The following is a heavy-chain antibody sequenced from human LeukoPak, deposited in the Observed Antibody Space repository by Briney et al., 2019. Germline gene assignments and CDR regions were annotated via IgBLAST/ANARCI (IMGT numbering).Heavy chain of an antibody. J-gene: IGHJ4*02. CDR2: ISWNSGSI. V-gene: IGHV3-9*03. CDR3: AKDMGTTVTTPQGFDY. D-gene: IGHD4-11*01. Sequence: LAGGSLRLSCAASGFTFDDYAMHWVRQAPGKGLEWVSGISWNSGSIGYADSVKGRFTISRDNAKNSLYLQMNSLRAEDMALYYCAKDMGTTVTTPQGFDYWGQGTLVTVSS. CDR1: GFTFDDYA.